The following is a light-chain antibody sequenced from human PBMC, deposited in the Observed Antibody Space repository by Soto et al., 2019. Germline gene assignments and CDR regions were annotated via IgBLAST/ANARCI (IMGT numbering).Light chain of an antibody. J-gene: IGLJ1*01. V-gene: IGLV2-14*01. CDR2: DVT. CDR1: SSDDGGYIY. Sequence: QSVLTQPASVSGSPGQSITISCTGTSSDDGGYIYVSWYQQHPGKAPKLMIYDVTSRPPGVSYRFSGSKSGNTASLTISGLQAEDEADYYCSSFSASSSYVFGTGTQLTVL. CDR3: SSFSASSSYV.